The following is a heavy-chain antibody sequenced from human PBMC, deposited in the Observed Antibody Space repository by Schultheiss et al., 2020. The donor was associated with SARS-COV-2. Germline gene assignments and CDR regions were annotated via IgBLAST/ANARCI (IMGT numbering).Heavy chain of an antibody. CDR1: GFSLSDYY. Sequence: GGSLRLSCVASGFSLSDYYMDWVRQAPGKGLEWVSSIESSGTYIYYADSVKGRFTISRDNAKNSLYLQMNSLRAEDTAVYYCARDYGDYGPFDYWGQGTLVTVSS. J-gene: IGHJ4*02. CDR2: IESSGTYI. CDR3: ARDYGDYGPFDY. D-gene: IGHD4-17*01. V-gene: IGHV3-21*01.